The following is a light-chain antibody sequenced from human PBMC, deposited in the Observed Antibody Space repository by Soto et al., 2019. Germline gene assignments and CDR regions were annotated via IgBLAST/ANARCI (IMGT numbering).Light chain of an antibody. J-gene: IGKJ2*01. CDR3: QQCVRSPYT. CDR2: GAS. CDR1: QSVSGND. V-gene: IGKV3-20*01. Sequence: EIVLTQSPGTLSLSPGERGTLSCWASQSVSGNDLAWYQQKPGQAPRLLIYGASSRATGIPDRFSGSGSGTDFTLTISRLEPEDFAAYYCQQCVRSPYTFGQGTKLEIK.